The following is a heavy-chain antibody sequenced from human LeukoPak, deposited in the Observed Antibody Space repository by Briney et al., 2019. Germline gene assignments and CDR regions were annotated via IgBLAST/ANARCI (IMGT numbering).Heavy chain of an antibody. CDR3: AREKHMVATGYYFDY. J-gene: IGHJ4*02. V-gene: IGHV1-69*13. D-gene: IGHD5-12*01. Sequence: EASVKVSCKASGYTFSSYAMNWVRQAPGQGLEWMGGIIPIFGTANYAQKFQGRVTITADESTSTAYMELSSLRSEDTAVYYCAREKHMVATGYYFDYWGQGTLVTVSS. CDR1: GYTFSSYA. CDR2: IIPIFGTA.